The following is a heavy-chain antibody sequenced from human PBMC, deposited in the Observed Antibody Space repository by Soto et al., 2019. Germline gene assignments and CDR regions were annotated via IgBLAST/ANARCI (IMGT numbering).Heavy chain of an antibody. CDR1: GYTFTSYG. CDR3: ARGRYGDY. V-gene: IGHV1-18*01. D-gene: IGHD1-1*01. CDR2: ISAHNGNT. Sequence: QVHLVQSGAEVKKPGASVKVSCKVSGYTFTSYGITWVRQAPGQGLAWMGWISAHNGNTDYAQTLQGRVTVTRDTSTSTAYMELRSLRSDDTAVYYCARGRYGDYWGQGALVTVSS. J-gene: IGHJ4*02.